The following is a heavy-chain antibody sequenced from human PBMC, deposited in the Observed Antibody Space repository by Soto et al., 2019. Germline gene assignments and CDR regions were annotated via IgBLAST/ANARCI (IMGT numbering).Heavy chain of an antibody. J-gene: IGHJ4*02. CDR2: ISYDGSNK. D-gene: IGHD2-8*02. CDR1: GFTFSSYA. CDR3: ERESPHPGSAFDY. Sequence: PGGSLRLSCAASGFTFSSYAMHWVRQAPGKGLEWVAVISYDGSNKYYADPVKGRFTISRDNSKNTLYLQMNSLRAEDTAVYYCERESPHPGSAFDYWGQGTLVTVSS. V-gene: IGHV3-30-3*01.